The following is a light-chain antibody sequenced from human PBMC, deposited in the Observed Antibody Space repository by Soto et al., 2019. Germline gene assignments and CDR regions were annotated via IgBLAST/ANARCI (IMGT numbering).Light chain of an antibody. J-gene: IGKJ4*01. CDR1: QDISNY. CDR2: DAS. V-gene: IGKV1-33*01. Sequence: DIQMTQSPSSLSASVGDRVTITCQASQDISNYLNWYQQKPGKAPKLLIYDASNLETGVPSRFSGSGSGTDFTFTISSLQHEDIETYYCQPYDNLHPTLGGGTKVDIK. CDR3: QPYDNLHPT.